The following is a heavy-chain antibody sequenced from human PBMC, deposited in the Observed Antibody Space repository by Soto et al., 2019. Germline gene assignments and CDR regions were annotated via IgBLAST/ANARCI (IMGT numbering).Heavy chain of an antibody. J-gene: IGHJ4*02. V-gene: IGHV3-15*01. CDR3: TTGLSNGYYNFDY. CDR1: GFTFSNAW. D-gene: IGHD3-22*01. CDR2: IKGEADGGTT. Sequence: HLVESVGGLVKPGGSLRLSCAASGFTFSNAWMSWVRQAPGKGLEWVGRIKGEADGGTTDYAAPVKGRITISRDHSQDPLSLPMNSLKTEDTAVYYCTTGLSNGYYNFDYWGQGTPVTVSS.